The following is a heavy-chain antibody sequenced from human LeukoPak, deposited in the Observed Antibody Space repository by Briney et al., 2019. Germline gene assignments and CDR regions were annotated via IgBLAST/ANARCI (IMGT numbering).Heavy chain of an antibody. Sequence: SETLSLTCGVSGGSISGTNWWSWVRQPPGQGLEWIGEISLAGQTNYNPSLNGRVTMSLDKSSNQLSLHLTSVTAADTATYYCSREGGPFCPFGYWGQGTLVIVSS. D-gene: IGHD1-26*01. J-gene: IGHJ4*02. CDR3: SREGGPFCPFGY. CDR1: GGSISGTNW. V-gene: IGHV4/OR15-8*02. CDR2: ISLAGQT.